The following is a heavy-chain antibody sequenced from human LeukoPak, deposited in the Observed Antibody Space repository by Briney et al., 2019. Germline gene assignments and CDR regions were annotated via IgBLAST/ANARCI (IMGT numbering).Heavy chain of an antibody. D-gene: IGHD2-15*01. J-gene: IGHJ5*02. CDR3: TRDRGTYNWFDP. Sequence: GGSLRLSCAASGFTFSGSAVHWVRQSSGKGLEWVGHIDKKDNLYATAYAESVKGRFTISRDDSKDTAFLHMDSLKTEDTALYYCTRDRGTYNWFDPWGQGTLVAVSS. V-gene: IGHV3-73*01. CDR2: IDKKDNLYAT. CDR1: GFTFSGSA.